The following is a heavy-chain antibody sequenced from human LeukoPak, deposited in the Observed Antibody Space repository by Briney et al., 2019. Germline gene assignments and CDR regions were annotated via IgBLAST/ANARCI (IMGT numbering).Heavy chain of an antibody. J-gene: IGHJ4*02. Sequence: GGSLRLSCAASGFTFSTYAMHWVRQAPDKGLEWVAVISYDGSNKYYADSVKGRFTISRDNSRNTLYLQMNSLRGEDTAVYYCARETPRRGETRDGYRWGQGTVVTVSS. CDR1: GFTFSTYA. V-gene: IGHV3-30-3*01. CDR2: ISYDGSNK. D-gene: IGHD5-24*01. CDR3: ARETPRRGETRDGYR.